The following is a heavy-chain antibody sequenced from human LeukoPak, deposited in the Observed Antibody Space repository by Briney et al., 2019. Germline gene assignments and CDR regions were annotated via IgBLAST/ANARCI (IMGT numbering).Heavy chain of an antibody. V-gene: IGHV3-23*01. CDR2: ISGSGDRT. Sequence: GGSQRLSCAASGFTFNSYAMSWVRQAPGKGLEWVSAISGSGDRTFYADSVKGRLTISRDNSKNTLYLQLNTVRAEDAAVYYCARRYMATSAEDFDYWGQGTLVTVSS. D-gene: IGHD5-24*01. CDR3: ARRYMATSAEDFDY. J-gene: IGHJ4*02. CDR1: GFTFNSYA.